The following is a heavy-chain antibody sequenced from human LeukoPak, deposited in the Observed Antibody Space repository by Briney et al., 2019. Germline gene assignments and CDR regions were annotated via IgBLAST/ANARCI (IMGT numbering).Heavy chain of an antibody. J-gene: IGHJ4*02. V-gene: IGHV4-4*02. CDR3: ARLIGDILTGYDYFDY. CDR2: IYHSGST. CDR1: GGSISSSNW. D-gene: IGHD3-9*01. Sequence: SGTLSLTCAVSGGSISSSNWWSWVRQPPGKGLEWIGEIYHSGSTNYNPSLKSRVTISVDKSKNQFSLKLSSVTAADTAVYYCARLIGDILTGYDYFDYWGQGTLVTVSS.